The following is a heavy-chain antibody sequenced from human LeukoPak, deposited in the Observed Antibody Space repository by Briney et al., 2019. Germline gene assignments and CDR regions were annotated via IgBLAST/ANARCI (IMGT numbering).Heavy chain of an antibody. CDR1: GFTFSSYS. D-gene: IGHD2-15*01. CDR2: ISSSSSTI. CDR3: ARDSNWDIVVVVAATGIDY. J-gene: IGHJ4*02. Sequence: GGSLRLSCAASGFTFSSYSMSWVRQAPGKGLEWVSYISSSSSTIYYADSVKGRFTISRDNAKNSLYLQLNSLRAEDTAVYYCARDSNWDIVVVVAATGIDYWGQGTLVTVSS. V-gene: IGHV3-48*01.